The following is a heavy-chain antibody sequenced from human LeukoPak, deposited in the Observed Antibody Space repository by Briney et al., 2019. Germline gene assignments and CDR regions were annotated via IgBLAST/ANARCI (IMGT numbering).Heavy chain of an antibody. CDR3: ARAFYDSNAFDI. D-gene: IGHD3-22*01. V-gene: IGHV3-48*02. CDR2: ISSISTI. CDR1: GFTFSSYT. J-gene: IGHJ3*02. Sequence: PGGSLRLSCAASGFTFSSYTMNWVRQAPGKGLDGVSYISSISTIYYADSVRGRFTTYRDNAKNSLYLQMNSLRDEDTAVYYCARAFYDSNAFDIWGQGTLVTVSS.